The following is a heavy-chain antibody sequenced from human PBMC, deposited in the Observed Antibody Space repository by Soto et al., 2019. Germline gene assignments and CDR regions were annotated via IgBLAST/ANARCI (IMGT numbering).Heavy chain of an antibody. CDR1: GGSISTSNW. Sequence: QVQLQESGPGLVTTSGTLSLTCAVSGGSISTSNWWSWVRQPPGKGLEWIGEVYHSGSTNYPPSCKRGFATSVEKSKNQLSLKLNSVTAADTALYYCARTSTSRTRFDYWGQGSLVTVSS. V-gene: IGHV4-4*02. J-gene: IGHJ4*02. CDR2: VYHSGST. D-gene: IGHD1-1*01. CDR3: ARTSTSRTRFDY.